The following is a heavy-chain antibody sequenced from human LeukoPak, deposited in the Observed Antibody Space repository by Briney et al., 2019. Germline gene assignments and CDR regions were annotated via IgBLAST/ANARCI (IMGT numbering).Heavy chain of an antibody. V-gene: IGHV1-8*01. Sequence: ASVKVSCKASGYTFTSYDINWVRQATGQGLEWMGWMNPNSGNTGYAQKFQGRVTMTRNTSISTAYMELSSLRSEDTAVYYCARGPREVLLWFGELVHYYYYMDVWGKGTTVTVSS. J-gene: IGHJ6*03. D-gene: IGHD3-10*01. CDR3: ARGPREVLLWFGELVHYYYYMDV. CDR1: GYTFTSYD. CDR2: MNPNSGNT.